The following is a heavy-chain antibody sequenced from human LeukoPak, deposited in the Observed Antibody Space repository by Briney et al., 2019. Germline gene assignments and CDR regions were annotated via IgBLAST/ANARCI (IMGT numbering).Heavy chain of an antibody. J-gene: IGHJ3*02. D-gene: IGHD3-22*01. CDR1: GYSFTSYW. Sequence: GESLKISCKGSGYSFTSYWIGRVRQKPGKGLEWMGIIYPSDSDTQYSPSFQGQVTFSADKSFSTAYLQWSSLKASDTAIYYCATSFDTSGSDAFDIWGQGTMVTVSS. CDR2: IYPSDSDT. V-gene: IGHV5-51*01. CDR3: ATSFDTSGSDAFDI.